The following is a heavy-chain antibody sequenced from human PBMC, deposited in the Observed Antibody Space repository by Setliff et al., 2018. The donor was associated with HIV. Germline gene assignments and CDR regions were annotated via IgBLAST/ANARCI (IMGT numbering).Heavy chain of an antibody. CDR2: IYYSGST. Sequence: SETLSLTCTVSGGPISSSSYYWGWIRQPPGKGLEWIGSIYYSGSTYYNPSLKSRVTISVDTSKNQFSLKLSSVTAADTAVYYCARGFDYAQRPPLYYFDYWGQGTLVTVSS. V-gene: IGHV4-39*07. J-gene: IGHJ4*02. D-gene: IGHD2-2*01. CDR3: ARGFDYAQRPPLYYFDY. CDR1: GGPISSSSYY.